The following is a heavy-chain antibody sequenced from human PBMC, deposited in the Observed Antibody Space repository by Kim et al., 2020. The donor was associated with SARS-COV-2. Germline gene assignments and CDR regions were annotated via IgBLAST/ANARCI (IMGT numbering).Heavy chain of an antibody. V-gene: IGHV5-51*01. CDR3: ARSPVYYGSGSYFDL. J-gene: IGHJ2*01. Sequence: PAFQGQVTISADKSISTAYLQWSSLKASDTAMYYCARSPVYYGSGSYFDLWGRGTLVTVSS. D-gene: IGHD3-10*01.